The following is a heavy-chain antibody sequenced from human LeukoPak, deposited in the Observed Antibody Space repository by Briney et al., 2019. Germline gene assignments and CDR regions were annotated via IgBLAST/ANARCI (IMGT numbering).Heavy chain of an antibody. CDR3: ARDLGRYFDL. J-gene: IGHJ2*01. CDR1: EITFSDYY. CDR2: IDKTGGRM. Sequence: GGSLRLSCTASEITFSDYYFSWIRQAPGKGLEWLSYIDKTGGRMDYADSLRDRFTISRDNAKKSLYLQMNNLRVEDTALYYCARDLGRYFDLWGRGTLVTVSS. V-gene: IGHV3-11*04.